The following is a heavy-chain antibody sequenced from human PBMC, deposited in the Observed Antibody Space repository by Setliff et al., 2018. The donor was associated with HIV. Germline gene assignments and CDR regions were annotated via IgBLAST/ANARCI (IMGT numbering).Heavy chain of an antibody. D-gene: IGHD3-9*01. CDR3: AVSILTGYYTFGADD. CDR1: GGTFSSYA. Sequence: SVKVSCKASGGTFSSYAISWVRQAPGQGLEWMGGIIPILGTTNYAQKFQGRVTITTDESTTTAYMELSSLRSEDTALYYCAVSILTGYYTFGADDWGQGTLVTVSS. J-gene: IGHJ4*02. V-gene: IGHV1-69*05. CDR2: IIPILGTT.